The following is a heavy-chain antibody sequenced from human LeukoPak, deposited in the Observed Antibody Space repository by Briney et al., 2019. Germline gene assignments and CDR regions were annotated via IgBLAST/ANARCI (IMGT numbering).Heavy chain of an antibody. CDR3: ARGLGYCSGGSCSDYYMDV. V-gene: IGHV4-34*01. J-gene: IGHJ6*03. CDR1: GGSFSGYY. D-gene: IGHD2-15*01. CDR2: INHSGST. Sequence: SETLSLTCAVYGGSFSGYYWSWIRQPPGKGLEWIGEINHSGSTNYNPSLKSRVTISVDTSKNQFSLKLSSVTAADTAVYYCARGLGYCSGGSCSDYYMDVWGKGTTATVSS.